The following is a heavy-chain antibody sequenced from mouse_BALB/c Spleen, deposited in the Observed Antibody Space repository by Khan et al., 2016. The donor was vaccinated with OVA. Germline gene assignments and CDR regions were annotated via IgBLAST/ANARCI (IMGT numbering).Heavy chain of an antibody. Sequence: QVQLQQSGAELMKPGASVKISCKATGYTFSSYWIEWVKQRPGHGLEWIGEILPGRGNSNFNEKFKGKATFTADTSSNIAYMQLSSLTSEDSAVYACASGAGTTYGMDSWGQGTSVTVSS. D-gene: IGHD4-1*01. CDR2: ILPGRGNS. J-gene: IGHJ4*01. CDR3: ASGAGTTYGMDS. V-gene: IGHV1-9*01. CDR1: GYTFSSYW.